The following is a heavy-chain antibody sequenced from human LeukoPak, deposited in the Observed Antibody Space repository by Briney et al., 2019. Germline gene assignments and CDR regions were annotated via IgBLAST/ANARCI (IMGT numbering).Heavy chain of an antibody. D-gene: IGHD6-19*01. J-gene: IGHJ3*02. CDR3: ATEGSGWYLEDAFDI. V-gene: IGHV1-8*01. CDR2: MNPNSGNT. Sequence: ASVKVSCKASGYTFTSYDINWVRQATGQGLEWMGWMNPNSGNTGYAQKFQGRVTMTRNTPISTAYMELSSLRSEDTAVYYCATEGSGWYLEDAFDIWGQGTMVTVSS. CDR1: GYTFTSYD.